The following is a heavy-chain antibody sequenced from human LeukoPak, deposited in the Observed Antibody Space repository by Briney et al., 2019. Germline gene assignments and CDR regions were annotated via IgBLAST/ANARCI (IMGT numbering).Heavy chain of an antibody. CDR1: GFTFSSYA. CDR2: ISGSGGST. D-gene: IGHD3-16*02. V-gene: IGHV3-23*01. Sequence: GGSLRLSCAASGFTFSSYAMSWVRQAPGKGLEWVSAISGSGGSTYYADSVKGRFTISRDNSKNTLYLQMNSLRAEDTAVYYCARDLGDYVWGSYRPTSFDYWGQGTLVTVSS. J-gene: IGHJ4*02. CDR3: ARDLGDYVWGSYRPTSFDY.